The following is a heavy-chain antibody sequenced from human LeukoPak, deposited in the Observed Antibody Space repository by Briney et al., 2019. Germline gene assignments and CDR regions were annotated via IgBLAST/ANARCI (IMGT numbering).Heavy chain of an antibody. Sequence: SETLSLTCAVYGGSFSGYYWSWIRQPPGKGLEWIGEINHSGSTNYNPPLKSRVTISVATSKHQFSLKLSSVTAADTAVYYRARAASSDYWGQGTLVHVSS. J-gene: IGHJ4*02. CDR2: INHSGST. V-gene: IGHV4-34*01. CDR1: GGSFSGYY. CDR3: ARAASSDY.